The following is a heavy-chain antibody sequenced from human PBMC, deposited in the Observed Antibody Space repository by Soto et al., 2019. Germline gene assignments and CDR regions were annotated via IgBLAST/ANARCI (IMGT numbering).Heavy chain of an antibody. D-gene: IGHD4-17*01. Sequence: PGGSLRLSCAASGFTFSTYHMNWVRQAPGKGLEWVSYIHSGGSRTYYADSVKGRFTISRDNAKNSLYLQMNSLRAEDTAVYYCARDGSTVTTNYHYAMDVWGQGTTVTVSS. CDR3: ARDGSTVTTNYHYAMDV. CDR1: GFTFSTYH. CDR2: IHSGGSRT. J-gene: IGHJ6*02. V-gene: IGHV3-48*03.